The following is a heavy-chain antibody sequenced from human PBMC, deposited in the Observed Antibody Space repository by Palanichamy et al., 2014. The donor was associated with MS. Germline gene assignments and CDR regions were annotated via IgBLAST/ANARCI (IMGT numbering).Heavy chain of an antibody. V-gene: IGHV5-10-1*03. Sequence: EVQLVQSGAEVKKPGESLRISCKGSGYSFTSYWINWVRQMPGKSLEWMGRIDPSDSYTNYSPSFQGHVTISADKSISTAYLQWSSLKASDTAMYFCARWNSGWYVFDYWGQGTQVTVSS. CDR3: ARWNSGWYVFDY. CDR2: IDPSDSYT. J-gene: IGHJ4*02. D-gene: IGHD6-19*01. CDR1: GYSFTSYW.